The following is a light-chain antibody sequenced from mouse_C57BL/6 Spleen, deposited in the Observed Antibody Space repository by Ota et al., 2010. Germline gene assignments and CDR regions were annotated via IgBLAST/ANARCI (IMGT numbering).Light chain of an antibody. J-gene: IGKJ5*01. V-gene: IGKV12-44*01. CDR1: RIFYSY. CDR2: NAK. CDR3: QHHYGTPLT. Sequence: DIQIDSVSSSLSASXGETCLPSHVEQVRIFYSYLAWYQQKQEISQFLVYNAKTLAEGVPSRFSGSGSGTQFSLKINSLQPEDFGSYYCQHHYGTPLTFGAGTKLELK.